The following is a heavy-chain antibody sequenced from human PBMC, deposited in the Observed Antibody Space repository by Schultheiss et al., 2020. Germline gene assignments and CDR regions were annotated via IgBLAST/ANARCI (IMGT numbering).Heavy chain of an antibody. D-gene: IGHD2-2*01. Sequence: ASVKVSCKASGYTFTGYYMHWVRQAPGQGLEWMGWINPNSGGTNYAQKFQGRVTMTRDTSISTAYMELSRLRSDDTAVYYCARGQDCSSTSCFLYYYYGMDVWGQGTTVNVYS. J-gene: IGHJ6*02. CDR2: INPNSGGT. CDR1: GYTFTGYY. CDR3: ARGQDCSSTSCFLYYYYGMDV. V-gene: IGHV1-2*02.